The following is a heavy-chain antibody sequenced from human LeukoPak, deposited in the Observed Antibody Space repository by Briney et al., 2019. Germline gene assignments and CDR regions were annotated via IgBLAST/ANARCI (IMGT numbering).Heavy chain of an antibody. CDR3: ARLIRGYSYGYVDY. J-gene: IGHJ4*02. Sequence: SETLSLTCTVSGGSISSYYWSWIRQPPGKGLEWIGYIYYSGSTNYNPSLKSRVTISVDTSKIQFSLKPSSVTAADTAVYYCARLIRGYSYGYVDYWGQGTLVTVSS. D-gene: IGHD5-18*01. V-gene: IGHV4-59*01. CDR1: GGSISSYY. CDR2: IYYSGST.